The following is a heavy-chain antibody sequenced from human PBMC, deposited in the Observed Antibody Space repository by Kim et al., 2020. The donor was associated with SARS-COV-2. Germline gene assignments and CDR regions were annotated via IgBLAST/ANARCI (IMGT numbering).Heavy chain of an antibody. V-gene: IGHV3-21*01. D-gene: IGHD2-2*02. J-gene: IGHJ6*02. Sequence: GGSLRLSCAASGSTFSSYSMNWVRQAPGKGLEWVSSISSSSSYIYYADSVKGRFTISRDNAKNSLYLQMNSLRAEDTAVYYCARGAKYPSLFYYYGMDVWGQGTTVTVSS. CDR2: ISSSSSYI. CDR3: ARGAKYPSLFYYYGMDV. CDR1: GSTFSSYS.